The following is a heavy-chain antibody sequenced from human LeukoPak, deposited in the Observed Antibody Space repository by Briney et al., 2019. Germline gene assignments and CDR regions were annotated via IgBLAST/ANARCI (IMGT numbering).Heavy chain of an antibody. CDR2: ISYDGSNK. D-gene: IGHD3-22*01. CDR3: ARDSYYDSRIYFDY. CDR1: GFTFRRYA. Sequence: GGSLRLSCAASGFTFRRYAMRWVRQAPGKGLEWVAVISYDGSNKYYADSVKGRFTISRDNSKNTLYLQMNSLRAEDTAVYYCARDSYYDSRIYFDYWGQGTLVTVSS. V-gene: IGHV3-30-3*01. J-gene: IGHJ4*02.